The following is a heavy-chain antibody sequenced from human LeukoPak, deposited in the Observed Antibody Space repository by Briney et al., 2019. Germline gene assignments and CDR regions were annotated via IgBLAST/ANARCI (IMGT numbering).Heavy chain of an antibody. CDR1: GFTFNDYA. J-gene: IGHJ4*02. CDR3: ARDRALGWE. V-gene: IGHV3-30*04. Sequence: GGSLRLSCAASGFTFNDYALHWVRQAPGKGLECVAVISYDGSIKYYAESVQGRFTISRDSSKNTLYLQMNSLRPEDTAVYYCARDRALGWEWGQGTLVTVSS. CDR2: ISYDGSIK. D-gene: IGHD1-26*01.